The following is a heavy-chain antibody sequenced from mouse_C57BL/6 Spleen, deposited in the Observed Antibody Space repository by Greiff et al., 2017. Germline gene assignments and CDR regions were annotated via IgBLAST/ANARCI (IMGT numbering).Heavy chain of an antibody. V-gene: IGHV1-64*01. Sequence: QVHVKQPGAELVKPGASVKLSCKASGYTFTSYWMHWVKQRPGQGLEWIGMIHPNSGSTNYNEKFKSKATLTVDKSSSTAYLQLSSLTSEDSAVYYCASDYDGIWFAYWGQGTLVTVSA. D-gene: IGHD2-4*01. CDR3: ASDYDGIWFAY. CDR1: GYTFTSYW. J-gene: IGHJ3*01. CDR2: IHPNSGST.